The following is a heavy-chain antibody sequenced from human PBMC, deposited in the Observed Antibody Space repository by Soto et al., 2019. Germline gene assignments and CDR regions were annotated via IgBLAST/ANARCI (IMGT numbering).Heavy chain of an antibody. CDR3: AADGGGLQFGYGMDV. V-gene: IGHV1-58*01. J-gene: IGHJ6*02. CDR1: GFTFTSSA. D-gene: IGHD3-10*01. CDR2: IVVGSGNT. Sequence: GPSVKVSCKASGFTFTSSAVQWVRQARGQRLEWIGWIVVGSGNTNYAQKFQERVTITRDMSTSTAYMELSSLRSEDTAVYYCAADGGGLQFGYGMDVWGQGTTVTVSS.